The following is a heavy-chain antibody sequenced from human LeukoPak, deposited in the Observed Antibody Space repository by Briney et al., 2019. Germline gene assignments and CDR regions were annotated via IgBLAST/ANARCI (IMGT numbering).Heavy chain of an antibody. D-gene: IGHD6-19*01. CDR2: ISSSSSYI. CDR3: ARLVTAVARGFDP. CDR1: GFTFSSYS. Sequence: GGSLRLSCAASGFTFSSYSMNWVRQAPGKGLEWVSSISSSSSYIYYADSVKGRFTISRDNAKNSLYLQMNSLRADDTAVYYCARLVTAVARGFDPWGQGTLVTVSS. J-gene: IGHJ5*02. V-gene: IGHV3-21*01.